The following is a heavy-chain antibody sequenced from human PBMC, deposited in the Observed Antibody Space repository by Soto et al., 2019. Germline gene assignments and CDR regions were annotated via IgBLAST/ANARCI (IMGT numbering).Heavy chain of an antibody. Sequence: HPGGSLRLSCAASGFTFSSYAMSWVRQAPGKGLEWVSAISGSGGSTYYADSVKGRFTISRDNSKNTLYLQMNSLRAEDTAVYYCAKEIDYDSSGQTNPGFWGQGTLVTVSS. J-gene: IGHJ4*02. CDR3: AKEIDYDSSGQTNPGF. CDR1: GFTFSSYA. D-gene: IGHD3-22*01. CDR2: ISGSGGST. V-gene: IGHV3-23*01.